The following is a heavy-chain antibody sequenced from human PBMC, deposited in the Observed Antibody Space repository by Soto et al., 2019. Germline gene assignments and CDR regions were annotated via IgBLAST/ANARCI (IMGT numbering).Heavy chain of an antibody. Sequence: EVQLVESGGGLVQPGRSLRLSCAASSFTFDDYAMHWVRQAPGKGLEWVSGISWNSGTIGYADSVKDRFTISRDNAKKSLYLEMNSLRPEDTALYYCAKDIFSRVGVPLYHFYGMDVWGQGTTVTVSS. CDR2: ISWNSGTI. J-gene: IGHJ6*02. V-gene: IGHV3-9*01. CDR3: AKDIFSRVGVPLYHFYGMDV. CDR1: SFTFDDYA. D-gene: IGHD3-3*01.